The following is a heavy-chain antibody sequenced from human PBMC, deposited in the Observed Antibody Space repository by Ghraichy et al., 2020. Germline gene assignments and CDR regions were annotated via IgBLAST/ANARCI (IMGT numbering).Heavy chain of an antibody. J-gene: IGHJ6*02. V-gene: IGHV1-3*01. CDR2: INPGNGNT. D-gene: IGHD2-8*02. CDR3: ARASCTGGICSSPYVMDV. Sequence: ASVKVSCKASGYTLTNHAMNWVRQAPGQGLEWMGWINPGNGNTRYSQNFQNRVIITRDTSASIAYMELSSLRSEDTAVYYCARASCTGGICSSPYVMDVWGQVTTVTVSS. CDR1: GYTLTNHA.